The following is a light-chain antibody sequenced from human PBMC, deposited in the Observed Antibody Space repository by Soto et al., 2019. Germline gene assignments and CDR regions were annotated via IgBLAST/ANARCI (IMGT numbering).Light chain of an antibody. Sequence: DIQMTQSPSSLSASVGDRVTITCRTSQTISTYVNWYQQKPGKAPKCLIYGASSLQSGVSSRFSGRGSGTDYTLTISSLQPEDFATYFCQQSYDSPPAFGGGTKVDIK. CDR2: GAS. J-gene: IGKJ4*01. CDR3: QQSYDSPPA. CDR1: QTISTY. V-gene: IGKV1-39*01.